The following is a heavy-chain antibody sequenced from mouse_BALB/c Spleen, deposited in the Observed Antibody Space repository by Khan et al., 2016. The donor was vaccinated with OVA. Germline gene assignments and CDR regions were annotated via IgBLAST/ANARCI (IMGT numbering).Heavy chain of an antibody. D-gene: IGHD1-1*01. J-gene: IGHJ2*01. CDR1: GYTFTDYN. V-gene: IGHV1-18*01. Sequence: VQLKESGPELVKPGASVKIPCKASGYTFTDYNMDWVKQSHGKSLEWIGDLTPNNGGTIYNQKFKGKATLTVDKSSSTAYMELRSLTSEDTAVYDCARTGYGSLGYWGQGTTLTVSS. CDR3: ARTGYGSLGY. CDR2: LTPNNGGT.